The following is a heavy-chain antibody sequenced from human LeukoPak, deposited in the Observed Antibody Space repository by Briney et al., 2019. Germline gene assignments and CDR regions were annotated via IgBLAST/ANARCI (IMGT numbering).Heavy chain of an antibody. V-gene: IGHV1-8*01. CDR1: GYTFTSYD. J-gene: IGHJ6*04. CDR2: MNPNSGNT. CDR3: ARAPSSLRFLEKDV. Sequence: ASVKVSCKASGYTFTSYDINWVRQATGQGLEWMGWMNPNSGNTGYAQKFQGRVTMTRNTSISTAYMELSSLRSEDTAVYYCARAPSSLRFLEKDVWGKGTTVTVSS. D-gene: IGHD3-3*01.